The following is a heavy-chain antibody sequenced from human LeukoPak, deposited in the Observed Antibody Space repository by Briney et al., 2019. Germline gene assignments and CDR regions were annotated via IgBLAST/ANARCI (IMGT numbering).Heavy chain of an antibody. Sequence: GGSLRLSCAASGFTFSSYWMSWVRQAPGKGLQWVANIKNDGSEKNYVDPVRGRFTISRDNAKNSMYLQMNSLRAEDTAVYYCAKNRGPASWGQGTLVTVSS. V-gene: IGHV3-7*01. CDR3: AKNRGPAS. CDR1: GFTFSSYW. J-gene: IGHJ5*02. CDR2: IKNDGSEK.